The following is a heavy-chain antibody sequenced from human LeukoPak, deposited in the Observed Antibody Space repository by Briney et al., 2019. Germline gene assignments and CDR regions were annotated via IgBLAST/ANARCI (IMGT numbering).Heavy chain of an antibody. CDR3: ARDSYGADY. J-gene: IGHJ4*02. V-gene: IGHV3-33*01. D-gene: IGHD4/OR15-4a*01. CDR2: IWYDGGNK. CDR1: GFTFSNYH. Sequence: GGSLRLSCAASGFTFSNYHMHWVRQAPGKGLEWVAVIWYDGGNKYYADSVKGRFTISGDKSKNTLYLQMNSLRAEDTAFYYCARDSYGADYWGQGTLVTVSS.